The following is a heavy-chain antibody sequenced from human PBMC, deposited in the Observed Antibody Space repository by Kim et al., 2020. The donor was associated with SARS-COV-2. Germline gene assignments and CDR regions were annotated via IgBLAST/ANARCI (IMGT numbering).Heavy chain of an antibody. CDR1: GGSFSGYY. J-gene: IGHJ6*02. V-gene: IGHV4-34*01. CDR3: ARLPTRLRYSSSWNYYYYGMDV. Sequence: SETLSLTCAVYGGSFSGYYWSWIRQPPGKGLEWIGEINHSGSTNYNPSLKSRVTISVDTSKNQFSLKLSSVTAADTAVYYCARLPTRLRYSSSWNYYYYGMDVWGQGTTVTVSS. CDR2: INHSGST. D-gene: IGHD6-13*01.